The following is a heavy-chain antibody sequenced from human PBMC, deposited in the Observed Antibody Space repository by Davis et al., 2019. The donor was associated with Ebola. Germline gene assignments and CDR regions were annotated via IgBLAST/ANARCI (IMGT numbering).Heavy chain of an antibody. Sequence: GESLKISCVGSGFVFSDFSMNWVRHVPGKGLEWVSYISPNSLTIRYADSVKGRFTISRDNSKNTVYLQMDSLRVEDTAMYYCARSYYGGDYFDYWGQGTLVTVSS. D-gene: IGHD3-10*01. V-gene: IGHV3-48*01. J-gene: IGHJ4*02. CDR1: GFVFSDFS. CDR2: ISPNSLTI. CDR3: ARSYYGGDYFDY.